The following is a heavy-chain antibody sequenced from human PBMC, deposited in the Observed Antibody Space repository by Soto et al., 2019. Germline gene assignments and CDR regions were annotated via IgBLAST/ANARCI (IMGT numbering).Heavy chain of an antibody. CDR3: ARVVTIFGVVIIGGAFDI. D-gene: IGHD3-3*01. V-gene: IGHV1-18*01. Sequence: ASVKVSCXASGYTFTSYGISWVRQAPGQGLEWMGWISAYNGNTNYAQKLQGRVTMTTDTSTSTAYMELRSLRSDDTAVYYCARVVTIFGVVIIGGAFDIWGQGTMVTVSS. CDR2: ISAYNGNT. CDR1: GYTFTSYG. J-gene: IGHJ3*02.